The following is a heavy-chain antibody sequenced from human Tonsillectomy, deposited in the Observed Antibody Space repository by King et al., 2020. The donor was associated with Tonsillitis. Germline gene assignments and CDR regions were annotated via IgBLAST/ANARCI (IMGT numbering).Heavy chain of an antibody. J-gene: IGHJ4*02. Sequence: VQLVESGGGVVQPGRSLRLSCTASGFTFSKYGMHWVRQTPGRGLEWVASISFDGSETYYTDSVKGRFTISRDNSKNTLFLQMNNLRAEDASLYSCARPRLPDEFCFDTWGRGTLVTVS. CDR3: ARPRLPDEFCFDT. CDR2: ISFDGSET. CDR1: GFTFSKYG. V-gene: IGHV3-33*05. D-gene: IGHD3/OR15-3a*01.